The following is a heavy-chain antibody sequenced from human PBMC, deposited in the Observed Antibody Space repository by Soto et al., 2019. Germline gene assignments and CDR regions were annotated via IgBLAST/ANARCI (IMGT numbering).Heavy chain of an antibody. V-gene: IGHV3-30*18. Sequence: QVQLVESGGGVVQPGGSLRLSCAASGFTFSSYGVHWVRQAPGKGLEWVAVISNDGIKKNYGESAKGRFTISRDNSKNTLYLQRNSLITEDTAVYYCAKSTQWVAKGGMDVWGQGTTVTVSS. CDR1: GFTFSSYG. J-gene: IGHJ6*02. CDR3: AKSTQWVAKGGMDV. CDR2: ISNDGIKK. D-gene: IGHD1-26*01.